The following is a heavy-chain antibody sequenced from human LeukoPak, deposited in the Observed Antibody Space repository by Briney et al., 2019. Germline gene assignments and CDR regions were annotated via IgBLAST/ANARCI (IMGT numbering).Heavy chain of an antibody. D-gene: IGHD6-19*01. J-gene: IGHJ4*02. CDR1: GGSFSGYY. V-gene: IGHV4-34*01. CDR3: ARGAVADPFDY. Sequence: SETLSLTCAVYGGSFSGYYWSWIRQPPGKGLEWIGSIYHSGSTYYNPSLKSRVTISVDTSKNQFSLKLSSVTAADTAVYYCARGAVADPFDYWGQGTLVTVSS. CDR2: IYHSGST.